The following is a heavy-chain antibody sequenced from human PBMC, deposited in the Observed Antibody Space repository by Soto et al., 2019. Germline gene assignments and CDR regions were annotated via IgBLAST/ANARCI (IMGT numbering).Heavy chain of an antibody. CDR1: GGSISSGGYS. CDR3: ARATYYDYVWWSYRSPNYYGMDV. J-gene: IGHJ6*02. CDR2: IYHSGST. V-gene: IGHV4-30-2*01. Sequence: QLQLQESGSGLVKPSQTLSLTCAVSGGSISSGGYSWSWIRQPPGKCLEWIGYIYHSGSTYYNPSVKSRVTISVDRSKNQSSLKMSSVTAADTAVYYCARATYYDYVWWSYRSPNYYGMDVWGQGTTVTVSS. D-gene: IGHD3-16*02.